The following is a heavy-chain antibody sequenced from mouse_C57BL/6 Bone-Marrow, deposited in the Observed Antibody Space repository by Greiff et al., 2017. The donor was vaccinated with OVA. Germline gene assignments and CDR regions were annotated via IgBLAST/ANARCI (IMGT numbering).Heavy chain of an antibody. CDR3: ARDEGLPYYYAMDY. Sequence: EVNLVESGGGLVKPGGSLKLSCAASGFTFSSYAMSWVRQTPEKRLEWVATISDGGSYTYYPDNVKGRFTISRDNAKNNLYLQMSHLKSEDTAMYYCARDEGLPYYYAMDYWGQGTSVTVSS. CDR1: GFTFSSYA. CDR2: ISDGGSYT. D-gene: IGHD2-4*01. V-gene: IGHV5-4*01. J-gene: IGHJ4*01.